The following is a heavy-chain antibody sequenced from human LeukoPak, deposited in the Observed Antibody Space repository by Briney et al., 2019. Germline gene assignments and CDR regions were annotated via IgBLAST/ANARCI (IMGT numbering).Heavy chain of an antibody. CDR1: GITLSNYG. V-gene: IGHV3-23*01. CDR3: AKRGVVIRVILVGFHKEAYYFDS. D-gene: IGHD3-22*01. J-gene: IGHJ4*02. Sequence: GGSLRLSCAVSGITLSNYGMSWVRQAPGRGLEWGAGISDSGGGTNYADSVKGGFTISRDNPKNTLYLQMNSLRAEDTAVYFCAKRGVVIRVILVGFHKEAYYFDSWGQGALVTVSS. CDR2: ISDSGGGT.